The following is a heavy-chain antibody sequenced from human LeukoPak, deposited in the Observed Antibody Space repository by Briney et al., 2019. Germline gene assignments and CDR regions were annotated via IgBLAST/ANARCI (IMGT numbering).Heavy chain of an antibody. CDR3: ARDPGAGYYYYYYMDV. D-gene: IGHD1-26*01. Sequence: KTGGSLRLSCAASGFTFSSYSMNWVRQAPGKGLEWVSSISSSSSSYIYYADSVKGRLTISRDNAKNSLYLQMNSLRAEDTAVYYCARDPGAGYYYYYYMDVWGKGTTVTVSS. J-gene: IGHJ6*03. CDR1: GFTFSSYS. V-gene: IGHV3-21*01. CDR2: ISSSSSSYI.